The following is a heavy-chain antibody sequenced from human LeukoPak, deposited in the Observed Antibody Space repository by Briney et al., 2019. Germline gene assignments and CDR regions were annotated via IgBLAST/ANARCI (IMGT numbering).Heavy chain of an antibody. V-gene: IGHV1-18*04. CDR3: ARDYQILGYCSGGSCFPADY. Sequence: ASVKVSCEASGYTFTSYGISWVRQAPGQGLEWMGWISAYNGNTNYAQKLQGRVTMTTDTSTSTAYMELRSLRSDDTAVYYCARDYQILGYCSGGSCFPADYWGQGTLVTVSS. J-gene: IGHJ4*02. CDR1: GYTFTSYG. D-gene: IGHD2-15*01. CDR2: ISAYNGNT.